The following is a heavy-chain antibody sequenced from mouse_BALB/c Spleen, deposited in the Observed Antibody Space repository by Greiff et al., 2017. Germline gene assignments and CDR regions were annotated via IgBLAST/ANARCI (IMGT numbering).Heavy chain of an antibody. CDR1: GFTFSNYW. J-gene: IGHJ4*01. CDR3: TRTVEAMDY. V-gene: IGHV6-6*02. Sequence: EVKLMESGGGLVQPGGSMKLSCVASGFTFSNYWMNWVRQSPEKGLEWVAEIRLKSNNYATHYAESVKGRFTISRDDSKSSVYLQMNNLRAEDTGIYYCTRTVEAMDYWGQGTSVTVSS. D-gene: IGHD1-1*01. CDR2: IRLKSNNYAT.